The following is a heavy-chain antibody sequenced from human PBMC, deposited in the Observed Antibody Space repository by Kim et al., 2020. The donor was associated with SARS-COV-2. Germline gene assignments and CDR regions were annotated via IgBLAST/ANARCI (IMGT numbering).Heavy chain of an antibody. CDR2: INADNGNT. V-gene: IGHV1-3*01. D-gene: IGHD3-10*01. J-gene: IGHJ4*02. Sequence: ASVKVSCKASGYVFTSFAMHWVRQAPGQRPEWMGWINADNGNTRYLQKFQDRVTFSSDTSASTAYMELSRLRYEDTAVYYCAVSFGGTTEWSYYFDYWGQGTLVTGSS. CDR3: AVSFGGTTEWSYYFDY. CDR1: GYVFTSFA.